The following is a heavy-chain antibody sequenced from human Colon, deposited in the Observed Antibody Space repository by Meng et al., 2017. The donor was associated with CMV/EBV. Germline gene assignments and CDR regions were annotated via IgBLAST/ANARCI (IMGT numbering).Heavy chain of an antibody. CDR1: GYMFTSFG. V-gene: IGHV1-18*01. J-gene: IGHJ6*02. CDR2: MSTLNGNT. Sequence: ASVKVSCKASGYMFTSFGISWVRQAPGQGLEWMRWMSTLNGNTYYAQKFKGRVTMTRDTSTETAYMDLTSLRSDDTAVYYCARETRRKDEDYYFGMDVWGQGTTVTVSS. CDR3: ARETRRKDEDYYFGMDV. D-gene: IGHD1-14*01.